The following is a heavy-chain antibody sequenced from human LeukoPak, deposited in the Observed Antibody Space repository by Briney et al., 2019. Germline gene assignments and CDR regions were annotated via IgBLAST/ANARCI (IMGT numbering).Heavy chain of an antibody. J-gene: IGHJ4*02. D-gene: IGHD3-10*01. CDR1: GGSISSSNW. CDR2: IYHSGST. CDR3: ARELAYYYGSGIYHFDY. V-gene: IGHV4-4*02. Sequence: SETLSLTCAVSGGSISSSNWWSWVRQPPGKGLEWIGEIYHSGSTNYNPSLKSRVTISVDKSKNQFSLKLSSVTAADTAVYYCARELAYYYGSGIYHFDYWGQGTLVTVSS.